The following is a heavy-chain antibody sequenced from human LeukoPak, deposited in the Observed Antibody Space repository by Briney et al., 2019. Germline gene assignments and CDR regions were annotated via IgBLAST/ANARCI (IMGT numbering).Heavy chain of an antibody. CDR2: INWNGGST. J-gene: IGHJ4*02. Sequence: GGSLRLSCAASGFTFDDYGMSWVRQAPGKGLEWVSGINWNGGSTGYADSVKGRFTISRDNAKNSLYLQMNSLRAEDTALYYCARDGRYCSSTSCYTWGYFDYWGQGTLVTVSS. CDR1: GFTFDDYG. D-gene: IGHD2-2*02. CDR3: ARDGRYCSSTSCYTWGYFDY. V-gene: IGHV3-20*04.